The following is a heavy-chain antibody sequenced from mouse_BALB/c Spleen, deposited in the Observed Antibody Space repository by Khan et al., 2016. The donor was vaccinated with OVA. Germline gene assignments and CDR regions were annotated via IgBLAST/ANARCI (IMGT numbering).Heavy chain of an antibody. CDR1: GYTFTSYT. D-gene: IGHD2-10*01. Sequence: QVQLKESGAELARPGASVKMSCKASGYTFTSYTMHWVKQRPGQGLEWIGYLPPSNGYPNYNHKFRDKATLTADKSSSTAYMQLSSLTSEDSAVYYCARVGPYHAKYGAWFAYWGQGTLVTVSA. J-gene: IGHJ3*01. CDR2: LPPSNGYP. V-gene: IGHV1-4*01. CDR3: ARVGPYHAKYGAWFAY.